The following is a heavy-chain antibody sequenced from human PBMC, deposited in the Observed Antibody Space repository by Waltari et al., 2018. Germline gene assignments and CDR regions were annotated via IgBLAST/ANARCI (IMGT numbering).Heavy chain of an antibody. V-gene: IGHV5-51*01. CDR1: GYSFTSYW. CDR3: ARHTHRPQVEMATILDY. J-gene: IGHJ4*02. CDR2: IWPGDAQT. D-gene: IGHD5-12*01. Sequence: EVQLVQSGAEVKKPGESLKISCKGSGYSFTSYWIGWVRQMPGKGLEWMGIIWPGDAQTRDSPSFQGQVTISADKAISTAYLQWSSLKASDTAMYYCARHTHRPQVEMATILDYWGQGTLVTVSS.